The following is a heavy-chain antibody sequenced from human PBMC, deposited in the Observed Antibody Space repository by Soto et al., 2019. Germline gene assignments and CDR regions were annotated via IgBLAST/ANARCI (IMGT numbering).Heavy chain of an antibody. CDR1: GYTFTGYY. CDR3: AREGRSSSSLDH. J-gene: IGHJ4*02. D-gene: IGHD6-6*01. Sequence: QVQLVQSGAEVKKPGASVKVSCRPSGYTFTGYYLHWVRQAPGQGLEWMGWINPNSGVTKYAQRFQGRVTVTRDTSISTAYVEVRRLTSDDTAVYYCAREGRSSSSLDHWGQGTLVTVSS. CDR2: INPNSGVT. V-gene: IGHV1-2*02.